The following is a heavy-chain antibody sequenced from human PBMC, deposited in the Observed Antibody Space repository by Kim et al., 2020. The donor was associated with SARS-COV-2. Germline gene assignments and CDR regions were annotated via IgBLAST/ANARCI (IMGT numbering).Heavy chain of an antibody. CDR2: IKQDGSET. CDR3: AREVRVPAALEGYYFSGMDV. V-gene: IGHV3-7*01. CDR1: GVSFTSYW. D-gene: IGHD2-2*01. Sequence: GGSLRLSCATSGVSFTSYWMSWVRQVPGKGLEWVANIKQDGSETYYVDSVKGRFTISRDNAKNSLYLQMSSLRAEDTAVYHCAREVRVPAALEGYYFSGMDVWDQGTTVTVSS. J-gene: IGHJ6*02.